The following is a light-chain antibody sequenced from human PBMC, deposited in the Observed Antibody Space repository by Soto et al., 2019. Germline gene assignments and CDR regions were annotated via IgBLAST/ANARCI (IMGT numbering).Light chain of an antibody. V-gene: IGKV3D-7*01. CDR3: LQDINYPWT. J-gene: IGKJ1*01. Sequence: EIVMTQSPATLSVSPGERATLSCRTSQSVGNNYLVWYQQKPGQAPRLLIYSASRGATGFPARFSGSGSGTDSTLAISSLQPEDSATYYCLQDINYPWTFGQGTKVDIK. CDR2: SAS. CDR1: QSVGNNY.